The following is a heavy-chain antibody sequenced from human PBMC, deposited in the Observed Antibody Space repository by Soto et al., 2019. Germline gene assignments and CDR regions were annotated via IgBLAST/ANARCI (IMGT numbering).Heavy chain of an antibody. D-gene: IGHD1-26*01. J-gene: IGHJ4*02. CDR3: AIAYGGRSLY. CDR2: IYWDDSK. V-gene: IGHV2-5*02. CDR1: GFSLTTDRVG. Sequence: QITLKESGPTLVKPTQTLTLTCTFSGFSLTTDRVGVGWIRQPPGEALEWLAVIYWDDSKTYRPSVESRVTITTDTSNTHVPLTTTNIYSLDTATYYCAIAYGGRSLYWGQGTLVTVSS.